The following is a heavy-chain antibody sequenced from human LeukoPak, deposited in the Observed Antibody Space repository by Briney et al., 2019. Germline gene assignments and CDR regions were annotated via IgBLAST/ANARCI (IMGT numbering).Heavy chain of an antibody. CDR2: IYSGGST. CDR1: GFTFSRYW. J-gene: IGHJ4*02. V-gene: IGHV3-66*01. CDR3: ARDQGYNYDY. Sequence: GGSLRLSCAASGFTFSRYWMTWVRQAPGKGLEWVSLIYSGGSTYYADSVKGRFTISRDNGKNSLYLQMNNLRAEDMAVYYCARDQGYNYDYWGQGTLVTVSS. D-gene: IGHD5-24*01.